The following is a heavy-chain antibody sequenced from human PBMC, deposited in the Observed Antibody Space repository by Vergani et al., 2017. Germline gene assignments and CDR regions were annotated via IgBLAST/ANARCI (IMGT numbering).Heavy chain of an antibody. CDR1: GFSFRDHY. CDR2: ISNSGNTI. V-gene: IGHV3-11*01. J-gene: IGHJ3*02. D-gene: IGHD4-11*01. CDR3: ARDHRDYNNFPGTFDI. Sequence: QVQLVESGGSLVKPGGSLRPSCAASGFSFRDHYMTWIRQPPGKGLEWVSYISNSGNTIEYADPVKGRFSITRDNAKSSLFLQMDSLRAEDTAVYYCARDHRDYNNFPGTFDIWGQGSMVTVSS.